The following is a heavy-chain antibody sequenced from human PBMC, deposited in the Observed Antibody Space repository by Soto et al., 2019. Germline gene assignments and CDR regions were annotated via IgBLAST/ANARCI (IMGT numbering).Heavy chain of an antibody. CDR2: MNPNSGNT. D-gene: IGHD3-10*01. J-gene: IGHJ4*02. CDR1: GYTFTRYD. Sequence: ASVKVSCKASGYTFTRYDINWVRQATGQGLEWMGWMNPNSGNTGYAQKFQGRVTMTRNTSISTAYMELSSLRSEDTAVYYCARRGRVTMVRGVMGYWGQGTLVTVSS. V-gene: IGHV1-8*01. CDR3: ARRGRVTMVRGVMGY.